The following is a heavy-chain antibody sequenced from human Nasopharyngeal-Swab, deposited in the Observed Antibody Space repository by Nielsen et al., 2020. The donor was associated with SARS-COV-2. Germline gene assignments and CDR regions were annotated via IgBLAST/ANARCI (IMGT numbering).Heavy chain of an antibody. CDR2: IIPIFGTA. D-gene: IGHD3-3*01. J-gene: IGHJ5*02. CDR1: VGTFSSYA. CDR3: ARNPGVVLEYGWFDP. V-gene: IGHV1-69*13. Sequence: SVNVSCKASVGTFSSYAISWVRQAPGQGLEWMGGIIPIFGTANYAQKFQGRVTITADESTSTAYMELSSLRSEDTGVYCCARNPGVVLEYGWFDPWGQGTLVTVSS.